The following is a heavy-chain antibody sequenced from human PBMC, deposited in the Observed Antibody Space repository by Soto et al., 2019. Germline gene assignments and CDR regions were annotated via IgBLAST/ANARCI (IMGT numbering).Heavy chain of an antibody. J-gene: IGHJ4*02. CDR1: GFTFSSYG. CDR3: AKDRGALRCFEEHYCFDY. V-gene: IGHV3-30*18. D-gene: IGHD1-1*01. Sequence: GGSLRLSCAASGFTFSSYGMHWVRQAPGKGLEWVAAILYGGSKKYYADSMKGRFTISRDNSKNTLYLQMNSLRAEDTALYYCAKDRGALRCFEEHYCFDYWGRGSLVTVSS. CDR2: ILYGGSKK.